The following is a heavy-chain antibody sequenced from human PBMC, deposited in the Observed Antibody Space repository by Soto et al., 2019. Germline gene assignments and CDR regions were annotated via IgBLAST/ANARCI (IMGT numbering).Heavy chain of an antibody. Sequence: QVVQSGAEVRRPGSSVKVSCKASGGTFGNFVINWVRQAPGQGLEWMGGITPVFGTPHYAQRFQGRVTITADESTETVYMEMRGLRVSDTAVYYCAREPTVDTTGYFYYFDFWGQGTLVSVSA. J-gene: IGHJ4*02. CDR3: AREPTVDTTGYFYYFDF. D-gene: IGHD3-9*01. V-gene: IGHV1-69*01. CDR2: ITPVFGTP. CDR1: GGTFGNFV.